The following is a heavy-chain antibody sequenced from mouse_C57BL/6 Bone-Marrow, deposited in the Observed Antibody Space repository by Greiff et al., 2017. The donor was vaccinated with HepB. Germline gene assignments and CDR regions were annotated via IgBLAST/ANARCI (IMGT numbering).Heavy chain of an antibody. CDR3: ARARNYDWDAMDY. V-gene: IGHV5-4*01. J-gene: IGHJ4*01. CDR2: ISDGGSYT. Sequence: DVHLVESGGGLVKPGGSLKLSCAASGFTFSSYAMSWVRQTPEKRLQWVATISDGGSYTYYPDNVKGRFTISRDNAKNNLYLQLSHLKSEDTAMYYCARARNYDWDAMDYWGQGTSVTVSS. D-gene: IGHD2-4*01. CDR1: GFTFSSYA.